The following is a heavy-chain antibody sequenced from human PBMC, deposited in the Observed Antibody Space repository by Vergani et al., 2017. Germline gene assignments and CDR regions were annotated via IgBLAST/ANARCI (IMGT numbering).Heavy chain of an antibody. CDR1: GFTFSGSA. D-gene: IGHD3-22*01. CDR2: IRSKANSYAT. CDR3: TSFSSVPY. V-gene: IGHV3-73*02. J-gene: IGHJ4*02. Sequence: EVQLVESGGGLVQPGGSLKLSCAASGFTFSGSAVHWVRQASGKGLEWVGHIRSKANSYATAYAASVKGRFTISRDDSKNTEYLQMNSLKTEDTAVYYCTSFSSVPYWGQGTLVTVSS.